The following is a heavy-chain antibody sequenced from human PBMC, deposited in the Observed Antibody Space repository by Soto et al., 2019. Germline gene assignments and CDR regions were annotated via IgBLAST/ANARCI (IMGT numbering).Heavy chain of an antibody. CDR3: ARERPDGSRLDP. V-gene: IGHV4-30-4*01. Sequence: QVQLQESGPGLVKPSQTLSLTCTVSGGSISSGDYYWRWIRQPPGKGLEWIGYIYYSGSTYYNPSLRSLGTISVDPAKNQCSLELRSVTAADTAVYYWARERPDGSRLDPWGQGTLGTVSS. J-gene: IGHJ5*02. CDR1: GGSISSGDYY. CDR2: IYYSGST. D-gene: IGHD6-13*01.